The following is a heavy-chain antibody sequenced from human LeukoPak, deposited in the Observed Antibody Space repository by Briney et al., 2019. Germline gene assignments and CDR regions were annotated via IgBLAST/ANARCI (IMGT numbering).Heavy chain of an antibody. Sequence: ESLKISCKGSGYSFTSYWIGWVRQMPGKGLEWMGIIYPGDSDTRYSPSFQGQVTISADKSISTAYLQWSSLKASDTAMYYCARRGRYCSGGSCYGYADYWGQGTLVTVSS. CDR1: GYSFTSYW. J-gene: IGHJ4*02. CDR2: IYPGDSDT. CDR3: ARRGRYCSGGSCYGYADY. D-gene: IGHD2-15*01. V-gene: IGHV5-51*01.